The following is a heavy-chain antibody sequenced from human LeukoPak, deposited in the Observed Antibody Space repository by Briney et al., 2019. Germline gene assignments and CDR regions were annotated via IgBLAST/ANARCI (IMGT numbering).Heavy chain of an antibody. V-gene: IGHV4-34*01. Sequence: SETLSLTCAVYGGSFSGYYWSWIRQPPGKGLEWIGEINHSGSTNYNPSLKSRVTISVDTSKNQFSLKLSSVTAADTAVYYCARFPTGTVDYWGQGTLVTVSS. D-gene: IGHD1-7*01. CDR3: ARFPTGTVDY. CDR2: INHSGST. J-gene: IGHJ4*02. CDR1: GGSFSGYY.